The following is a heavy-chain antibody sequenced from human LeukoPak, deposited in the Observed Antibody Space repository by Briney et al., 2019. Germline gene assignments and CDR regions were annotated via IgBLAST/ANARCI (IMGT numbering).Heavy chain of an antibody. CDR1: GGSISSYY. D-gene: IGHD2-8*01. V-gene: IGHV4-59*08. CDR2: IYYSGST. J-gene: IGHJ4*02. CDR3: ASFVGYCTNGVCYYNDY. Sequence: KPSETLSLTCTVSGGSISSYYWSWIRQPPGKGLEWIGYIYYSGSTNYNPSLKSRVTKSVDTSKNQFSLKLNSVTAADTAVYYCASFVGYCTNGVCYYNDYWGQGTLVTVSS.